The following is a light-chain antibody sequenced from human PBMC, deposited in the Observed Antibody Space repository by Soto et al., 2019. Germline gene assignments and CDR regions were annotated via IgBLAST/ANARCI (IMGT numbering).Light chain of an antibody. V-gene: IGKV1-39*01. CDR1: QGIRKD. J-gene: IGKJ1*01. CDR3: EQSYSPLST. CDR2: AAS. Sequence: DIQMTQSPSTLSASVGDRGSITCRASQGIRKDLGWYQQKPGKATQLLIYAASSLQSGVPSRFSGSGSGTDFTLIISSLQPEDFVTYYCEQSYSPLSTSGQGTKVDIK.